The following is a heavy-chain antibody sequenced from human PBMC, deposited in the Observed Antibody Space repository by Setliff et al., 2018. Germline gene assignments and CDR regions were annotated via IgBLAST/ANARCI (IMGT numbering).Heavy chain of an antibody. CDR1: GGSISSYY. Sequence: SETLSLTCTVSGGSISSYYWSWIRQPPGKGLEWIGYIYYSGSTYYNPSLKSRVTMSVDRSKNQFSLKLSSVTAADTAVYYCARIGDGYNYYFDYWGQGTLVAVSS. V-gene: IGHV4-59*08. CDR2: IYYSGST. CDR3: ARIGDGYNYYFDY. J-gene: IGHJ4*02. D-gene: IGHD5-12*01.